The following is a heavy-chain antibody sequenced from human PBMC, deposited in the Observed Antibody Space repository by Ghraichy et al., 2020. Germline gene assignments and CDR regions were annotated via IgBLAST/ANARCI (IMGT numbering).Heavy chain of an antibody. J-gene: IGHJ6*02. CDR1: GFTFSSHS. CDR2: VSSSSNAI. D-gene: IGHD6-19*01. CDR3: ARGVGAVAGHYYHGLDV. V-gene: IGHV3-48*04. Sequence: GGSLRLSCAASGFTFSSHSMNWVRQAPGKGLEWISFVSSSSNAIYYADSVKGRFTISRDNAKNSLFLQMNNLRADDTALYFCARGVGAVAGHYYHGLDVWGQVTTVTVS.